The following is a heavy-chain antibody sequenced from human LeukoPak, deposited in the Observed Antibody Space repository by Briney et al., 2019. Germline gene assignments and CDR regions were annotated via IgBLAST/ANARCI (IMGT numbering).Heavy chain of an antibody. Sequence: SETLSLTCAVYGGSFSGYYWSWIRQPPGKGLEWIGEINHSGSTNYNPSLKSRVTTSVDTSKNQFSLKLSSVTAADTAVYYCARTIAAAGTRRYFQHWGQGTLVTVSS. D-gene: IGHD6-13*01. CDR1: GGSFSGYY. CDR3: ARTIAAAGTRRYFQH. J-gene: IGHJ1*01. CDR2: INHSGST. V-gene: IGHV4-34*01.